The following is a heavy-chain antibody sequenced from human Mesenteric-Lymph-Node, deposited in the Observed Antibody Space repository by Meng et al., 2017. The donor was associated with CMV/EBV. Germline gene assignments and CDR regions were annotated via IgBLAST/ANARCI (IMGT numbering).Heavy chain of an antibody. D-gene: IGHD3-3*01. V-gene: IGHV3-7*01. CDR3: ARDHDLWSGTPRGMDV. J-gene: IGHJ6*02. CDR1: GFTFSSYW. CDR2: IKPDGSEK. Sequence: GESLKISCAASGFTFSSYWMSWVRQAPGKGLEWVANIKPDGSEKYYADSVKGRFTISRDNAENSVYLQMNSLRAEDTAVYFCARDHDLWSGTPRGMDVWGQGTTVTVSS.